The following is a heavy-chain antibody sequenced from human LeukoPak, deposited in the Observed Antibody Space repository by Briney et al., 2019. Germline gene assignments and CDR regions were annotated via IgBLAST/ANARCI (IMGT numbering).Heavy chain of an antibody. Sequence: PGGSLRLSCAASGFIFSSYSMNWVRQAPGKGLEWVSSISSSSSYIYYADSVKGRFTISRDNSKNTLYLQMNSLRAEDTAVYYCAKDPVTIFGVVIIPVNWFDPWGQGTLVTVSS. CDR2: ISSSSSYI. CDR3: AKDPVTIFGVVIIPVNWFDP. V-gene: IGHV3-21*04. D-gene: IGHD3-3*01. CDR1: GFIFSSYS. J-gene: IGHJ5*02.